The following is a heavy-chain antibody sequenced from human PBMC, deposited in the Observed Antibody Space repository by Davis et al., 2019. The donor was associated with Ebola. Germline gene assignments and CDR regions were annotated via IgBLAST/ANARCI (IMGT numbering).Heavy chain of an antibody. V-gene: IGHV1-8*01. CDR3: ARGLRSSSWYVS. CDR1: GYTFTSYD. Sequence: AASVKVSCKASGYTFTSYDINWVRQATGQGLEWMGWMNPNSGNRGYVQKFQGRVTMTRNTSISTAYMELSSLRSEDTAVYYCARGLRSSSWYVSWGQGTLVTVSS. CDR2: MNPNSGNR. J-gene: IGHJ5*02. D-gene: IGHD6-13*01.